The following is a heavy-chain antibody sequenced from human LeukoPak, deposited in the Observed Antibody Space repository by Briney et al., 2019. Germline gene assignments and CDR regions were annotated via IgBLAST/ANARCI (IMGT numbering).Heavy chain of an antibody. Sequence: GGSLRLSCAASGFTFSNYWMSWVRQVPGKGLEWVANINQDGSGKYYVDSVKGRFTISRDNRKNLLHLQMNSLRPDDSAVYYCVKDLGSAITSALALDVWGQGTTVTVSS. J-gene: IGHJ6*02. CDR2: INQDGSGK. V-gene: IGHV3-7*03. CDR1: GFTFSNYW. D-gene: IGHD2-15*01. CDR3: VKDLGSAITSALALDV.